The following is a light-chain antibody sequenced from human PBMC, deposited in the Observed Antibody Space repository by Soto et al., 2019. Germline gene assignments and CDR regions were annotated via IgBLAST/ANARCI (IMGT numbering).Light chain of an antibody. CDR3: LQYGSSPPYT. V-gene: IGKV3-20*01. J-gene: IGKJ2*01. CDR1: QSVSSSY. CDR2: GAS. Sequence: EIVLTQSPGTLSLSPGERATLSCRASQSVSSSYLAWYQQKPGQAPRLLIYGASSRATGIPDRFSGSGSGTDFTLTISRLEPEEFAVYYCLQYGSSPPYTFGQGTKLEIK.